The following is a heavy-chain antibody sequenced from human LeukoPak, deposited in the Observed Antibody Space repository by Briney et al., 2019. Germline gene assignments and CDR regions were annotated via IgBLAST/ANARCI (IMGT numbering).Heavy chain of an antibody. CDR1: GGSISINNW. D-gene: IGHD3-16*01. CDR3: ARVPRYYDYISGSRYLGAFDI. Sequence: SETLSLTCTISGGSISINNWWSWVRQPPGKGLEWIGEVYHSGSTNYNPSLKSRVTISVDKSKNQFSLKLSSVTAADTALYYCARVPRYYDYISGSRYLGAFDIWGQGTMVTVSS. V-gene: IGHV4-4*02. J-gene: IGHJ3*02. CDR2: VYHSGST.